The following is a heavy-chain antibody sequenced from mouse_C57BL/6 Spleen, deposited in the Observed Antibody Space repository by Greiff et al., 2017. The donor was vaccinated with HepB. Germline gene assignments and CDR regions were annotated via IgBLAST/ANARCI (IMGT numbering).Heavy chain of an antibody. CDR1: GYTFTSYW. CDR2: IDPSDSET. V-gene: IGHV1-52*01. Sequence: QVQLQQPGAELVRPGSSVKLSCKASGYTFTSYWMHWVKQRPIQGLEWIGNIDPSDSETHYNQKFQDKATLTVDKSSSTASMQLSSPTSEDPAVYYCAREDYYYCSRYAFAYWGQGTLVTVSA. CDR3: AREDYYYCSRYAFAY. D-gene: IGHD1-1*01. J-gene: IGHJ3*01.